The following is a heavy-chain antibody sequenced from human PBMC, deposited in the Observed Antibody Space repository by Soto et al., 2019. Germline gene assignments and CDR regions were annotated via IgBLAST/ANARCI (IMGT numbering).Heavy chain of an antibody. CDR3: ARSRYGSGSYDPYYYYGMDV. J-gene: IGHJ6*02. D-gene: IGHD3-10*01. CDR1: GGTFSSYA. Sequence: QVQLVQSGAEVKKPGSSVKVSCKASGGTFSSYAISWVRQAPGQGLEWMGGIIPIFGTANYAQKFQGRVTINADESTSTAYMELSSLRSEDTAVYYCARSRYGSGSYDPYYYYGMDVWGQGTTVTVSS. CDR2: IIPIFGTA. V-gene: IGHV1-69*01.